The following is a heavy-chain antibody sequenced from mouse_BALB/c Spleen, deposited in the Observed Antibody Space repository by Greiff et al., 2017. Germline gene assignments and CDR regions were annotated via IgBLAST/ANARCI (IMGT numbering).Heavy chain of an antibody. CDR1: GYTFTNYW. V-gene: IGHV1-63*02. CDR2: IYPGGGYT. J-gene: IGHJ4*01. CDR3: AITPGAMDY. Sequence: VQLQQSGAELVRPGTSVKISCKASGYTFTNYWLGWVKQRPGHGLEWIGDIYPGGGYTNYNEKFKGKATLTADTSSSTAYMQLSSLTSEDSAVYFCAITPGAMDYWGQGTSVTVSS. D-gene: IGHD2-12*01.